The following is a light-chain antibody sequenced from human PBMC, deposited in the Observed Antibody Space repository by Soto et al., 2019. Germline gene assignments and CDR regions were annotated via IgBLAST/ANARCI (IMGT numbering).Light chain of an antibody. CDR1: QDISSS. V-gene: IGKV1-9*01. CDR3: QHVNRFPPFT. Sequence: DIQLTQSPSFLSASVGDRVTITCRASQDISSSLAWYQQKPGKAPKILMYAASSLESWVPSRFSGSGSGTEFTLTISSLHPDDFSTYYCQHVNRFPPFTFGGGTTVEIK. CDR2: AAS. J-gene: IGKJ4*01.